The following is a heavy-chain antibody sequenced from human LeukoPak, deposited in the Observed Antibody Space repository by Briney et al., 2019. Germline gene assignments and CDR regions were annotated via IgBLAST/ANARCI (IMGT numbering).Heavy chain of an antibody. CDR2: ISYDGSSK. V-gene: IGHV3-30-3*01. CDR1: GFTFSTYA. D-gene: IGHD6-13*01. Sequence: GRSLRLSCAASGFTFSTYAMHWVRQAPGKGLEWVAVISYDGSSKYYADSVKGRFTISRDDSKNTLYLEMNSLRAEDTAVYYCAKEGAAGGKMQYCFDYWGQGTLVTVSS. CDR3: AKEGAAGGKMQYCFDY. J-gene: IGHJ4*02.